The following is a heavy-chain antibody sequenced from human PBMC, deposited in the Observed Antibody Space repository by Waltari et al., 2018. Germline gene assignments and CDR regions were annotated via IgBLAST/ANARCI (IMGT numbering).Heavy chain of an antibody. CDR3: ARDPVGSSSVRFFDH. D-gene: IGHD1-26*01. Sequence: QVQLVESGGGVVQPGRSLRLSCAASGFSFASYTMHWVRRGPGKGLEWVAVISSDGTYKYYADSVRGLLIISRDNSKSTLFLQMNSLRPEDTALYYCARDPVGSSSVRFFDHWGQGALVTVSS. V-gene: IGHV3-30-3*01. CDR2: ISSDGTYK. CDR1: GFSFASYT. J-gene: IGHJ4*02.